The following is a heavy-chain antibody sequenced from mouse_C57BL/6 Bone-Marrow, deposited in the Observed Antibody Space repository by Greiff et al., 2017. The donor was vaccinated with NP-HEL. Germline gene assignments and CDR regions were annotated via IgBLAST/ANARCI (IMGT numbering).Heavy chain of an antibody. CDR3: TRGDGYYDSYYAMDY. CDR2: IRNKANNHAT. Sequence: EVQLVESGGGLVQPGGSMKLSCAASGFTFSDAWMDWVRQSPEKGLEWVAEIRNKANNHATYYAESVKGRFTISRDDSKRSVYLQMSSLRAEDTGIYYCTRGDGYYDSYYAMDYWGQGTSVTVSS. J-gene: IGHJ4*01. V-gene: IGHV6-6*01. CDR1: GFTFSDAW. D-gene: IGHD2-3*01.